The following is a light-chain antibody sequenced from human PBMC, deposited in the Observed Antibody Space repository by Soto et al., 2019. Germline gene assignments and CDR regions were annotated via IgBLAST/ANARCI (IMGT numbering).Light chain of an antibody. J-gene: IGLJ3*02. CDR3: SSYAGRDIWV. CDR1: SVDINY. Sequence: QSALTQPPSASASRGQSVTISCTGTSVDINYVSWFQQHPGKAPKLIICEVTKRPSGVPDRFSGSKSGNTASLTVSGLQDDDEADYYCSSYAGRDIWVFGGGTKVTVL. V-gene: IGLV2-8*01. CDR2: EVT.